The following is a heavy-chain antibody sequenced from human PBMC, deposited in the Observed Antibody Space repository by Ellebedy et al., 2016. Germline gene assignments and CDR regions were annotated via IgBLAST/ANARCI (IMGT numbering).Heavy chain of an antibody. J-gene: IGHJ5*02. CDR3: ARDLGYCSSTSCYPWFDP. D-gene: IGHD2-2*01. V-gene: IGHV4-59*01. Sequence: SETLSLXXTVSGGSISSYYWSWIRQPPGKGLEWIGYIYYSGSTNYNPSLKSRVTISVDTSKSQFSLKLSSVTAADTAVYYCARDLGYCSSTSCYPWFDPWGQGTLVTVSS. CDR1: GGSISSYY. CDR2: IYYSGST.